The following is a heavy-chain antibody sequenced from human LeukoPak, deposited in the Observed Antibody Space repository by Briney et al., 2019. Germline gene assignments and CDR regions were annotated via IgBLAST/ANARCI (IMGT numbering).Heavy chain of an antibody. D-gene: IGHD6-6*01. CDR1: GYTLTELS. Sequence: ASVKVSCMVSGYTLTELSMHWVRQAPGKGLEWMGGFDPEDGETIYAQKFQDRVTMTTDTTTSTAYMELTSLTSDDTAVYYCALGEYSRSGGDYWGQGTLVTVSS. V-gene: IGHV1-24*01. CDR3: ALGEYSRSGGDY. J-gene: IGHJ4*02. CDR2: FDPEDGET.